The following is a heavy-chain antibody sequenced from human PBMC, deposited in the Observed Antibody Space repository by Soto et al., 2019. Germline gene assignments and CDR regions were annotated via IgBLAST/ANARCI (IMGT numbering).Heavy chain of an antibody. CDR1: GYTFTSYS. J-gene: IGHJ4*02. Sequence: ASVKVSCKASGYTFTSYSMRWVRQAPGQRLEWMGWINAGNINAKSSQKFQGRVTFTRDTSASTAYMELSSLTSEDTAVYYCARGSGATGVDYWGQGTLVTVSS. CDR2: INAGNINA. V-gene: IGHV1-3*01. CDR3: ARGSGATGVDY. D-gene: IGHD2-8*02.